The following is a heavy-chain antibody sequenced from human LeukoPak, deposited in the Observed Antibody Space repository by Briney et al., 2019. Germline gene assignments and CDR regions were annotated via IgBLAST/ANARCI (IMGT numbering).Heavy chain of an antibody. V-gene: IGHV3-23*01. Sequence: GGSLRLSCAASGFTFSSYAMGWVRQAPGKGLEWVSAISGSGDTYYADSVKGRFTISRDNSKNTLYLQMNSLRAEDTAVYYCAKEDHRIYAFDIWGQGTMVTVSS. J-gene: IGHJ3*02. D-gene: IGHD1-14*01. CDR1: GFTFSSYA. CDR3: AKEDHRIYAFDI. CDR2: ISGSGDT.